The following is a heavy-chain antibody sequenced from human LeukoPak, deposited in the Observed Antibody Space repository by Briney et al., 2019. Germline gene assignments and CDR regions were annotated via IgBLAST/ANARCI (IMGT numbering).Heavy chain of an antibody. CDR1: GFTFSSYG. Sequence: GGSLRLSRAASGFTFSSYGMHWVRQAPGKGLEWVAVISYDGSNKYYADSVKGRFTISRDNSKNTLYLQMNSLRAEDTAVYYCAKDREPATVTYFDYWGQGTLVTVSS. D-gene: IGHD4-17*01. J-gene: IGHJ4*02. CDR3: AKDREPATVTYFDY. CDR2: ISYDGSNK. V-gene: IGHV3-30*18.